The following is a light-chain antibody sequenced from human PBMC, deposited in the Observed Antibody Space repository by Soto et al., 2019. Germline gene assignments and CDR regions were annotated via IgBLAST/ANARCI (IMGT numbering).Light chain of an antibody. Sequence: AIQLTQSPSSLSASVGDRVTITCRASQGISNHLGWYQHKPGKAPELLIYDASTLHTGVPSRFSGSGSGTDFTLTISCLQSEDFATYYCQQYYSYLLTFGGGTKVDIK. CDR1: QGISNH. V-gene: IGKV1-13*02. CDR3: QQYYSYLLT. CDR2: DAS. J-gene: IGKJ4*01.